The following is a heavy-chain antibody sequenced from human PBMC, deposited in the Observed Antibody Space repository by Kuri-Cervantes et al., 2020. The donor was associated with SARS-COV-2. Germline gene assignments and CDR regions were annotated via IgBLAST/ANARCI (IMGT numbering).Heavy chain of an antibody. D-gene: IGHD6-13*01. Sequence: SAPLSPTRPVSGYSISSGSYWGWIRQPPGKGLEWIGSIYHSGSTYYNPSLKSRVTISVDTSKNQFSLKLSSVTAADTAVYYCAREDSSSWLYSYDYWGQGTLVTVSS. CDR3: AREDSSSWLYSYDY. V-gene: IGHV4-38-2*02. CDR2: IYHSGST. J-gene: IGHJ4*02. CDR1: GYSISSGSY.